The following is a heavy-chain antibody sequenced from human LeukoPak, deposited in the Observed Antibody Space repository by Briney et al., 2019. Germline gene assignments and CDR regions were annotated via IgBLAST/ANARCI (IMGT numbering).Heavy chain of an antibody. D-gene: IGHD3-22*01. V-gene: IGHV3-30*03. CDR3: ADGSGYYLRY. Sequence: GGSLRLSCAASGFTFSSYGMHWVRQAPGKGLEWVAVISYDGSNKYYADSVKGRFTISRDNSKNTLYLQMNSLRAEDTAVYYCADGSGYYLRYWGQGTLVTVSS. CDR1: GFTFSSYG. CDR2: ISYDGSNK. J-gene: IGHJ4*02.